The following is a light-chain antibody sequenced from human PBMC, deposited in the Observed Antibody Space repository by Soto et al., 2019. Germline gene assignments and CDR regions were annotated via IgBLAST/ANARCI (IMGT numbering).Light chain of an antibody. V-gene: IGKV3-20*01. CDR2: GSS. Sequence: EIVLTQSPGTLSLSPGEIATLSFRASQSVSSTYLAWYQQQPGQAPRLLIYGSSNRATGIPDRFSGSGSGTDFTLTISRLEPEDFAVYYCQQYGSSSWTFGQGTKVDIK. J-gene: IGKJ1*01. CDR1: QSVSSTY. CDR3: QQYGSSSWT.